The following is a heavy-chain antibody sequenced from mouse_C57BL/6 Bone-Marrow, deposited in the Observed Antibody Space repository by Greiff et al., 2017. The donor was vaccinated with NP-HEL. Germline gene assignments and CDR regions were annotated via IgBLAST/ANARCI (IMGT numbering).Heavy chain of an antibody. Sequence: EVQLQQSGPELVKPGASVKISCKASGYTFTDYYMNWVKQSHGKSLEWIGDINPNNGGNSYNQKFKGKATLTVDKSSSTAYMELRSLTSEDAAVYYYARATDYDYDEAMDFWGQGTSVTVSS. CDR2: INPNNGGN. CDR3: ARATDYDYDEAMDF. J-gene: IGHJ4*01. V-gene: IGHV1-26*01. D-gene: IGHD2-4*01. CDR1: GYTFTDYY.